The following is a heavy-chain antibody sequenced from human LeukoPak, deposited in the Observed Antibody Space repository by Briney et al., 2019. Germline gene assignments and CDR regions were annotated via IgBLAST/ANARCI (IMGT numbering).Heavy chain of an antibody. Sequence: GGSLRLSCAASGFTVSSNYISWVRQAPGKGLEWVSLIYTSGSTYYADSVKGRFTISRDSSKNTLYLQMNSLRAEDTAVYYCARVTTSGSYKFDYWGQGTLVTVSS. CDR2: IYTSGST. J-gene: IGHJ4*02. CDR1: GFTVSSNY. CDR3: ARVTTSGSYKFDY. D-gene: IGHD3-10*01. V-gene: IGHV3-53*01.